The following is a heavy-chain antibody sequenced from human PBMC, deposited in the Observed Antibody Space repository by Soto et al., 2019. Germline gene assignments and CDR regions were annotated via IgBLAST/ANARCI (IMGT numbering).Heavy chain of an antibody. Sequence: QVQLVQSGAEVKKPGSSVKVSCKASGGTFSTYTITWVRQAPGQGLEWMGGIIPIFGTANYPQKFQGRVTITADESTSTAYMEMSSLRSEDTAVYYCARSQDSSGYWPNCFDPWGQGTLVTVSS. V-gene: IGHV1-69*01. CDR2: IIPIFGTA. D-gene: IGHD3-22*01. CDR1: GGTFSTYT. CDR3: ARSQDSSGYWPNCFDP. J-gene: IGHJ5*02.